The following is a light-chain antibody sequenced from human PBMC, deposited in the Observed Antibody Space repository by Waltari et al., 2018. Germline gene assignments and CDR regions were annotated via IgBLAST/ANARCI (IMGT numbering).Light chain of an antibody. CDR1: SSDVGGYNY. V-gene: IGLV2-14*01. Sequence: QSALTQPASVSGSPGQSIPISCTGTSSDVGGYNYVSWYQQHPGKAPKLMIYDVSKRPSGVSNRFSGSKSGNTASLTISGLQAEDEADYYCSSYTSSSTWVFGGGTKLTVL. CDR2: DVS. J-gene: IGLJ3*02. CDR3: SSYTSSSTWV.